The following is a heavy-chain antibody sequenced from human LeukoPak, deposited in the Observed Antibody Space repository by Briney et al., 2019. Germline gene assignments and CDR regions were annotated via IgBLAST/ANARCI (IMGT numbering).Heavy chain of an antibody. CDR3: ARAPERLGWFDP. J-gene: IGHJ5*02. V-gene: IGHV1-18*01. CDR1: GYTFTSYG. Sequence: ASVNVSCKASGYTFTSYGISWVRQAPGQGLEWMGWISAYNGNTNYAQKLQGRVTMTTDTSTSTAYMELRSLRSDDTAVYYCARAPERLGWFDPWGQGTLVTVSS. D-gene: IGHD1-1*01. CDR2: ISAYNGNT.